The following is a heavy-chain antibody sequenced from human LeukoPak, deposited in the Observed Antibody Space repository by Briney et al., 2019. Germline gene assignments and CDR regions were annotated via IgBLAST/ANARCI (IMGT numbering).Heavy chain of an antibody. D-gene: IGHD2-15*01. Sequence: GASVTVSCKASGYTFTGYYMHWVRQAPGQGLEWMGWINPNSGGTNYAQKFQGRVTMTRDTSISTAYMELSRLRSDDTAVYYCARDLVAADNWFDPWGQGTLVTVSS. J-gene: IGHJ5*02. V-gene: IGHV1-2*02. CDR3: ARDLVAADNWFDP. CDR2: INPNSGGT. CDR1: GYTFTGYY.